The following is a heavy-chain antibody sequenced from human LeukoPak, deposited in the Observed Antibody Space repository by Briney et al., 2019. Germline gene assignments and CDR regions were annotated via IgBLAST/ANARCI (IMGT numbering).Heavy chain of an antibody. V-gene: IGHV4-30-2*01. Sequence: SETLSLTCTVSGGSISSGGYYWSWIRQPPGKGLEWIGYIYHSGSTYYNPSLKSRVTISVDTSKNQFSLKLSSVTAADTAVYYCARDSDIVVVVAAIPPAFDIWGQGTMVTVSS. D-gene: IGHD2-15*01. CDR2: IYHSGST. J-gene: IGHJ3*02. CDR1: GGSISSGGYY. CDR3: ARDSDIVVVVAAIPPAFDI.